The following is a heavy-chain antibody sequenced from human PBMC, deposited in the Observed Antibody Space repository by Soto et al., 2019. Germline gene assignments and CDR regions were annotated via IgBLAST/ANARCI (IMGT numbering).Heavy chain of an antibody. CDR2: IYYSGST. V-gene: IGHV4-59*01. D-gene: IGHD3-3*01. J-gene: IGHJ6*03. Sequence: SETLSLTCTVSGGSISSYYWSWIRQPPGKGLEWIGYIYYSGSTNYNPSLKSRVTISVDTSKNQFSLKLSSVTAADTAVYYCARGSCDYDVWTGFYYYYYMDGWGKAATVTVSS. CDR1: GGSISSYY. CDR3: ARGSCDYDVWTGFYYYYYMDG.